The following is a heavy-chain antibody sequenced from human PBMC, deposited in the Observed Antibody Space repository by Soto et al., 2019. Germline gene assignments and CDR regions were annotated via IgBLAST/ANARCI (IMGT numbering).Heavy chain of an antibody. Sequence: EVQLLESGGGLVQPGGSLRLSCAASGFTFSSYAMSWVSQAPGKGLEWVSAISGSGGSTYYADSVKGRFTISRDNSKNALYLQMNSLRAEDTAVYYCAGSGGDSYGFYFDYWGQGTLVTVSS. CDR1: GFTFSSYA. CDR2: ISGSGGST. CDR3: AGSGGDSYGFYFDY. D-gene: IGHD5-18*01. V-gene: IGHV3-23*01. J-gene: IGHJ4*02.